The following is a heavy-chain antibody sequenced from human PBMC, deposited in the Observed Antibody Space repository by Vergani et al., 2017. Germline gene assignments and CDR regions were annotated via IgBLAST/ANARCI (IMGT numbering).Heavy chain of an antibody. CDR1: GYSITNYW. J-gene: IGHJ3*01. D-gene: IGHD3-10*01. CDR2: IYPGDSEV. Sequence: EVQLVQSGAEVKKPGESLKISCQGSGYSITNYWIAWVRQRPGKGLEWMGIIYPGDSEVKSNPTFRGQVIFSVDTSVNTAYPQWRSLQASDTATYFCASGGHGSENGGALQLWGQGTNITVSS. V-gene: IGHV5-51*03. CDR3: ASGGHGSENGGALQL.